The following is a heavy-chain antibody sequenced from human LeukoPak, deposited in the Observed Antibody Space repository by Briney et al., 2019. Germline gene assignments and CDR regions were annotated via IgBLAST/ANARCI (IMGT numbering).Heavy chain of an antibody. CDR3: ARVPGYGVTNGRNFDY. J-gene: IGHJ4*02. CDR1: GLGLRNYW. V-gene: IGHV3-48*02. CDR2: ISSSSSTI. D-gene: IGHD4-17*01. Sequence: PGGSVRLSCVGYGLGLRNYWMTWVRQAPGKGLEWVSYISSSSSTIYYADSVKGRFTISRDNAKNSLYLQMNSLRDEDTAVYYCARVPGYGVTNGRNFDYWGQGTLVTVSS.